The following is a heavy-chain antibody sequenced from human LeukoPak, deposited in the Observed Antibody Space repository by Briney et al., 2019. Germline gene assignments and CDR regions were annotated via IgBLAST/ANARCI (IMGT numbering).Heavy chain of an antibody. CDR1: GFTFDDYA. V-gene: IGHV3-9*01. J-gene: IGHJ6*02. Sequence: GGSLRLSCAASGFTFDDYAMHWVRQSPGKGLEWVSGISWNSGSIGYADSVRGRFTISRDNAKNTLYLQMNTLRVEDTAVYYCTRDLMDYDVSTGLHHYYMDVWGQGTTVTVSS. CDR3: TRDLMDYDVSTGLHHYYMDV. CDR2: ISWNSGSI. D-gene: IGHD3-9*01.